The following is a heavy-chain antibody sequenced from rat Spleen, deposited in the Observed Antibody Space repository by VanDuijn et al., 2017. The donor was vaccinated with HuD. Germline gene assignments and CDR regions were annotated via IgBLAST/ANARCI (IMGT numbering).Heavy chain of an antibody. CDR2: ISYDGSSI. CDR3: ARHGDYNNWDWYFDF. J-gene: IGHJ1*01. Sequence: EVQLVESDGGLVQPGRSLKLSCAASGFTFSDYNMAWVRQAPKKGLEWVATISYDGSSIYYRDSVKGRFTISRDNAKSTLYLQMDSLRSEDTATYYCARHGDYNNWDWYFDFWGPGTMVTVSS. D-gene: IGHD1-10*01. CDR1: GFTFSDYN. V-gene: IGHV5-7*01.